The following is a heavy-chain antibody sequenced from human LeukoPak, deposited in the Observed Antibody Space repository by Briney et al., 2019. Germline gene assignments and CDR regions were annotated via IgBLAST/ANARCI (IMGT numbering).Heavy chain of an antibody. CDR3: ARDRKVDYFDY. CDR1: GFTFSSYD. Sequence: GGSLRLSCAASGFTFSSYDMHWVRQAPGKGLECVADIWADGSNKYHADSVKGRFTISRDNSNNTLYLQMNTLRAEDTAVYYCARDRKVDYFDYWGQGTLVTVSS. CDR2: IWADGSNK. J-gene: IGHJ4*02. V-gene: IGHV3-33*01.